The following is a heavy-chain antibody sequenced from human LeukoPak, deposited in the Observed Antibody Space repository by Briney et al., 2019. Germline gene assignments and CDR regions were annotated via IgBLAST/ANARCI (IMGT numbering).Heavy chain of an antibody. CDR1: GFTFSSYS. V-gene: IGHV3-21*01. J-gene: IGHJ4*02. CDR3: ARASIAAAGTRPGFDY. Sequence: GGSLRLSCAASGFTFSSYSMNWVRQAPGKGLEWVSSISSSSSYIYYADSVKGRFTISRDNAKNSLYLQMNSLRAEGTAVYYCARASIAAAGTRPGFDYWGQGTLVTVSS. D-gene: IGHD6-13*01. CDR2: ISSSSSYI.